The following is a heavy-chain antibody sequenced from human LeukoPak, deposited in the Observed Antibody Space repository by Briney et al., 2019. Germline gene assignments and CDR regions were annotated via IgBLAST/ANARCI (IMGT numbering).Heavy chain of an antibody. CDR1: GFTFSDYY. Sequence: GGSLRLSCAASGFTFSDYYMSWIRRAPGKGLEWVSYISSSGSTIYYADSVKGRFTISRDNAKNSLYLQMNSLRAEDTAVYYCARDLEYYDYVWGSYRYTGAFDYWGQGTLVTVSS. CDR3: ARDLEYYDYVWGSYRYTGAFDY. D-gene: IGHD3-16*02. V-gene: IGHV3-11*01. J-gene: IGHJ4*02. CDR2: ISSSGSTI.